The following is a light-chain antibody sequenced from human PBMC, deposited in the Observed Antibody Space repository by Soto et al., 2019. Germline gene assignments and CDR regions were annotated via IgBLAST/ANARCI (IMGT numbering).Light chain of an antibody. J-gene: IGKJ2*01. V-gene: IGKV3-11*01. CDR2: DAS. CDR1: QSVSNY. Sequence: EIVLTQSPATLSLSPGERATLSCRASQSVSNYLAWYQQKPGQAPRLLIYDASNRATGIPARFSGSGSGTDFTLTINNLEPEDFAVYYCQQRSNWPRNTFGQGTKVEIK. CDR3: QQRSNWPRNT.